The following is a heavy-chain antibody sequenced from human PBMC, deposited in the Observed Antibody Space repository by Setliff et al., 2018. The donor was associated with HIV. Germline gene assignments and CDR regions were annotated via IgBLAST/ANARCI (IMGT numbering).Heavy chain of an antibody. CDR3: ARGSQDYSFDY. CDR2: IYYSGST. Sequence: PSETLSLTCAVYGGSFSGYYWNWIRQSPGKGLEWIGYIYYSGSTYYNPSLKSRVTISVDTSKNQFSLKLSSVTAADTAVYYCARGSQDYSFDYWGQGTLVTVSS. V-gene: IGHV4-34*01. CDR1: GGSFSGYY. J-gene: IGHJ4*02.